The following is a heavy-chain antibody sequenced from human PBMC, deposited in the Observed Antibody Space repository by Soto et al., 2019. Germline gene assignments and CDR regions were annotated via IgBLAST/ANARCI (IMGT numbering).Heavy chain of an antibody. J-gene: IGHJ5*02. V-gene: IGHV1-58*01. CDR2: IVVGSGNT. CDR1: GFTFTSSA. Sequence: SVKVSCKASGFTFTSSAVQWVRQARGQRLEWIGWIVVGSGNTNYAQKFQERVTITRDMSTSTAYMELSSLRSEDTAVYYCAAGQTVLRFLEWLPNWFDPWGQGTLVTVSS. D-gene: IGHD3-3*01. CDR3: AAGQTVLRFLEWLPNWFDP.